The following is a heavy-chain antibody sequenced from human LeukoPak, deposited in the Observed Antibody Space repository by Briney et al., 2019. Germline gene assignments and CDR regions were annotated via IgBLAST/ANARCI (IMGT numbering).Heavy chain of an antibody. J-gene: IGHJ4*02. Sequence: GGSLRLSCAASGFTFSSYSMNWVRQAPGKGLEWVSSISSSSSYIYYADSVKGRFTISRDNAKNSLYLQMNSLRAEDTAVYYCARDGPYYYGSGSTIDYWGQGTLVTASS. CDR3: ARDGPYYYGSGSTIDY. D-gene: IGHD3-10*01. CDR2: ISSSSSYI. CDR1: GFTFSSYS. V-gene: IGHV3-21*01.